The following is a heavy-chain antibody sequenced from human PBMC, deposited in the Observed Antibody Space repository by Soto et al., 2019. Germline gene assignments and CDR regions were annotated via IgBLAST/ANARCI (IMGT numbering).Heavy chain of an antibody. CDR3: ARDIAVAGPNWFDP. CDR1: GYSMTSGYY. D-gene: IGHD6-19*01. Sequence: PSETLSLTCGVSGYSMTSGYYWGWIRQPPGKGLEWIGSIYHSGSTYYNPSLKSRVTISVDTSKNQFSLRLSSVTAADTAVYYCARDIAVAGPNWFDPWGQGTLVTVSS. CDR2: IYHSGST. J-gene: IGHJ5*02. V-gene: IGHV4-38-2*01.